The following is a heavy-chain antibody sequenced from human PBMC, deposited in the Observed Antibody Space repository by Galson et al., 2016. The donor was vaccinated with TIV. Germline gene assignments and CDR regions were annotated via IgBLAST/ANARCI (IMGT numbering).Heavy chain of an antibody. CDR2: IFYTGNT. V-gene: IGHV4-59*01. Sequence: ETLSLTCTVSGGSISHYYWTWIRQTPGKGLEWIGYIFYTGNTDYNPSLKSRVAISVDTSKNQFSLKLSSVTAADTAVYYCARVSVGAFDIWGQGTMVTVSS. J-gene: IGHJ3*02. CDR3: ARVSVGAFDI. CDR1: GGSISHYY.